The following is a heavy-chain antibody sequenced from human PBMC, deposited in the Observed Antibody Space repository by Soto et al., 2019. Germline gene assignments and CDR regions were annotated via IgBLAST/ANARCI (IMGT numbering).Heavy chain of an antibody. D-gene: IGHD6-13*01. CDR1: GGTFSSYT. CDR2: INPILGIA. V-gene: IGHV1-69*02. Sequence: QVQLVQSGAEVKKPGSSVKVSCKASGGTFSSYTISWVRQAPGQGLEWMGRINPILGIANYAQKFQGRVAITADKPTSTAYMELSSLRSEDTAVYYCAIHGAAAGLYYYYYGMDVWGQGTTVTVSS. J-gene: IGHJ6*02. CDR3: AIHGAAAGLYYYYYGMDV.